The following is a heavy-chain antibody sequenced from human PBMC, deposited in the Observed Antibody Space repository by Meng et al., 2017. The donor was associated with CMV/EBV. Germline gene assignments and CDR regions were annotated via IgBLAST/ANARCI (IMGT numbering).Heavy chain of an antibody. Sequence: GGSLRLSCKGSGYSLTSYWIGWVRQMPGKGLEWMGIIYPGDSDTRYSPSFQGQVTIPADKSISTAYLQWSSLKASDTAMYYCARGGSGYYSSFDYWGQGTLVTVSS. CDR2: IYPGDSDT. V-gene: IGHV5-51*01. J-gene: IGHJ4*02. D-gene: IGHD3-22*01. CDR3: ARGGSGYYSSFDY. CDR1: GYSLTSYW.